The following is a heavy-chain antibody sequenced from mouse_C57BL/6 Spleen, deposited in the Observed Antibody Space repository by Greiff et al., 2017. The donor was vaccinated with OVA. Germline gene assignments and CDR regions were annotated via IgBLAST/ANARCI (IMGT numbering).Heavy chain of an antibody. Sequence: QVHVKPPGAELVKPGASVKLSCTASGYTFTSYWMQWVKQRPGQGLEWIGELDPSDSYPTYNQKFQGKATLTVDTSSSTAYMQLSSLTSEDSAVYYCARLKTAQALFYAMDYWGQGTSVTVSS. V-gene: IGHV1-50*01. CDR3: ARLKTAQALFYAMDY. J-gene: IGHJ4*01. D-gene: IGHD3-2*02. CDR2: LDPSDSYP. CDR1: GYTFTSYW.